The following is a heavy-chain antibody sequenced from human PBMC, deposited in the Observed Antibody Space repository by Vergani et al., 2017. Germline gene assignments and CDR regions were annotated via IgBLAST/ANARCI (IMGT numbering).Heavy chain of an antibody. Sequence: DVHLAESGGGFFQPGGSLRLSCSASGFSFNSYWMHWVRQVPGKGLLWVSRIKGDGSITAYADSVKGRFTISRDNAQNTLYLQINSLRVEDPGVYYCARARCIETCYMSNWLDSWGQGTLVTVSS. V-gene: IGHV3-74*03. CDR2: IKGDGSIT. CDR3: ARARCIETCYMSNWLDS. CDR1: GFSFNSYW. J-gene: IGHJ5*01. D-gene: IGHD3-9*01.